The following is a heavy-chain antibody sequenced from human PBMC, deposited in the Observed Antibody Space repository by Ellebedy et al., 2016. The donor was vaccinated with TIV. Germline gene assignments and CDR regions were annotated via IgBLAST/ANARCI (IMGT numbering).Heavy chain of an antibody. V-gene: IGHV4-4*02. D-gene: IGHD3-9*01. Sequence: SETLSLTXAVSGASISSNNWWSWVRQPPGNGLEWTGDLFHTGRTNYNPSLKSRVTISVEKSKNQFSLVLRSVTAADTAIYYCARILTAYYNQYYDGMGVWGQGTTVTVSS. CDR3: ARILTAYYNQYYDGMGV. J-gene: IGHJ6*02. CDR2: LFHTGRT. CDR1: GASISSNNW.